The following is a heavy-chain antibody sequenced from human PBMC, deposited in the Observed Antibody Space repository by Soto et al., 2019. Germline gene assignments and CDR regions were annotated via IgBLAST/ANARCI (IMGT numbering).Heavy chain of an antibody. CDR2: ISGGGGTI. V-gene: IGHV3-23*01. Sequence: GGSLRLSCAVSGFSFNAYGMSWVRQAPGKGLEWISFISGGGGTIYYADSVKGRFISSRDNSKSTLYLQMTSLSVDDTAVYYCAKDRGNGDTPNIYSYYGIEVWGQGTTVTVS. J-gene: IGHJ6*02. CDR3: AKDRGNGDTPNIYSYYGIEV. D-gene: IGHD2-21*02. CDR1: GFSFNAYG.